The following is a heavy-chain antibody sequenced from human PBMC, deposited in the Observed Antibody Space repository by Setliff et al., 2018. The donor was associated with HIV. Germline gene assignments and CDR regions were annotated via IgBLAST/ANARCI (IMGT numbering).Heavy chain of an antibody. D-gene: IGHD4-4*01. V-gene: IGHV3-7*01. J-gene: IGHJ3*02. CDR3: ARVEYVNYILDAFDI. CDR1: GFSFSTYW. CDR2: IKQRGSEK. Sequence: PGGSLRLSCVASGFSFSTYWMSWVRQAPGKGLEWVANIKQRGSEKYYVDSVKGRFTISRDNAKNSLYLQMNSLRAEDTAVYYCARVEYVNYILDAFDIWGQGTMVTVSS.